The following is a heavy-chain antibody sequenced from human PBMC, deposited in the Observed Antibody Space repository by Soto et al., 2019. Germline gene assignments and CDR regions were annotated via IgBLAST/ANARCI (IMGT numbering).Heavy chain of an antibody. J-gene: IGHJ6*02. CDR1: GYTFTSYG. D-gene: IGHD3-10*01. Sequence: QVQLVQSGAEVKKPGASVKVSCKASGYTFTSYGISWVRQAPGQGLEWMGWISAYNGNTNYAQKLQGRVTMTTDTSTSTAYMELRSLRSDDTAVYYCARDRTLNSYYYRSGYYYGMDVWGQGTTVTVSS. CDR2: ISAYNGNT. CDR3: ARDRTLNSYYYRSGYYYGMDV. V-gene: IGHV1-18*04.